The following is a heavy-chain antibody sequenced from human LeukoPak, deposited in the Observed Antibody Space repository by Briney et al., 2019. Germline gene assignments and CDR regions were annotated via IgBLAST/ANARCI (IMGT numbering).Heavy chain of an antibody. CDR1: GYTFTGSY. D-gene: IGHD5-18*01. CDR2: INPKSGGT. J-gene: IGHJ3*02. Sequence: RGASVKVSCKASGYTFTGSYIHWVRQAPGQGLEWMGWINPKSGGTNYAQKLQGRVIMTTDTSTSTAYMELRSLRSDDTAVYYCARSGWEYSYGSYDAFDIWGQGTMVTVSS. CDR3: ARSGWEYSYGSYDAFDI. V-gene: IGHV1-2*02.